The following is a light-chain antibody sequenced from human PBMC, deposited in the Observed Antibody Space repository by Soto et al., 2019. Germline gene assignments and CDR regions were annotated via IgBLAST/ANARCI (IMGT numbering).Light chain of an antibody. V-gene: IGLV2-14*01. CDR1: SSDVGGYNY. Sequence: QSVLTQPPSASGSPGQSITISCTGTSSDVGGYNYVSWYQQHPDKAPKLILYEVSNRPSGVSNRFSGSKSGNTASLTISGLQTEDGADYYCSSYTDNSTLVFGTGTKVT. CDR2: EVS. CDR3: SSYTDNSTLV. J-gene: IGLJ1*01.